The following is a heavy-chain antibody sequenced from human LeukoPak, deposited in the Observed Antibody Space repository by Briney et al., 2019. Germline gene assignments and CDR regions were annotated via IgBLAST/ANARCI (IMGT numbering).Heavy chain of an antibody. CDR2: ISVNNGNT. J-gene: IGHJ4*02. CDR1: GYAFSFYG. D-gene: IGHD3-3*01. CDR3: QRITIFGVVIDFDY. V-gene: IGHV1-18*01. Sequence: ASVKVSCKASGYAFSFYGINWVRQAPGQGLEWMGFISVNNGNTHYAEKFQGRVTMATDTPTSTAYLEVRSLRSDDTAVYYCQRITIFGVVIDFDYWGPGTLVTVSS.